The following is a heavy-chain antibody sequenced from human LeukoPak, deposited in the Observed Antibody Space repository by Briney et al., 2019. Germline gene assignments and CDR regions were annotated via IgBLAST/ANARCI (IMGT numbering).Heavy chain of an antibody. J-gene: IGHJ4*02. Sequence: SETLSLTCAVSGGSFSGYYWSWLRQPPGQGLELIGEINHSGSTNYNPSPTRRVTISVYTSKNQFSLKLSSVTAADTAVYYCARAPSDDFWSGYWGAFDYWGQGTLVTVSS. CDR1: GGSFSGYY. CDR2: INHSGST. D-gene: IGHD3-3*01. CDR3: ARAPSDDFWSGYWGAFDY. V-gene: IGHV4-34*01.